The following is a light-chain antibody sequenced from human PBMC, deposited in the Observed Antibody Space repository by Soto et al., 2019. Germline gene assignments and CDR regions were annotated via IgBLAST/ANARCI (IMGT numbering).Light chain of an antibody. CDR3: QQYGSSHWT. V-gene: IGKV3-20*01. CDR2: DTS. Sequence: EIVLTQSPGTLSLSPGERATLSCRASQSVSSSYLAWYQQKPGQAPRLLIYDTSTRATGIPARFSGSGSGTEFTLIISRLEPEDFAVYYCQQYGSSHWTFGQGTKVDIK. J-gene: IGKJ1*01. CDR1: QSVSSSY.